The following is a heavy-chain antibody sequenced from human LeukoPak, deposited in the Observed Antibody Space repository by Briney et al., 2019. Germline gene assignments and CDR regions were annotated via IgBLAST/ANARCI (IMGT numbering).Heavy chain of an antibody. CDR3: ARDSSGYLFAFDI. V-gene: IGHV1-18*01. Sequence: ASVKVSCKASGYTFTSYGISWVRQAPGQGLEWMGWISAYNGDTKYAQKVQGRVTMTTDTSTSTAYMELSSLRSEDTAVYYCARDSSGYLFAFDIWGQGTMVTVSS. CDR1: GYTFTSYG. CDR2: ISAYNGDT. D-gene: IGHD3-22*01. J-gene: IGHJ3*02.